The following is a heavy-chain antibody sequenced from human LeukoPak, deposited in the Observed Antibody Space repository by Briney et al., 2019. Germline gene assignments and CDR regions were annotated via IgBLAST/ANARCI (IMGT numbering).Heavy chain of an antibody. CDR1: GYTFTSYD. CDR2: MNPNSGNT. Sequence: ASVKVSCKASGYTFTSYDINWVRQATGQGLEWMGWMNPNSGNTGYAQKFQGRVTITRNTSISTAYMELSSLRSEDTAVYYCATLVGCSSTSCSAMDVWGKGITVTVSS. V-gene: IGHV1-8*03. J-gene: IGHJ6*04. CDR3: ATLVGCSSTSCSAMDV. D-gene: IGHD2-2*01.